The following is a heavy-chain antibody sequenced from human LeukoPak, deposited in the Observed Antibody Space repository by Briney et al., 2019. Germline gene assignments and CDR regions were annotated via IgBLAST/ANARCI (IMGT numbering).Heavy chain of an antibody. CDR1: GFTFSSYS. Sequence: GGSLRLSCAASGFTFSSYSMNWVRQAPEKGLEWVSSISSSSSYIYYADSVKGRFTISRDNAKNSLYLQMNSLRAEDTAVYYCAAITIFGVAPGFDYWGQGTLVTVSS. CDR2: ISSSSSYI. V-gene: IGHV3-21*01. CDR3: AAITIFGVAPGFDY. J-gene: IGHJ4*02. D-gene: IGHD3-3*01.